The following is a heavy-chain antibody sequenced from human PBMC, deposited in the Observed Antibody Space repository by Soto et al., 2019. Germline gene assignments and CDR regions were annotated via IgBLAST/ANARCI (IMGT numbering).Heavy chain of an antibody. CDR2: IYWNDDK. CDR3: AKSGSSGWYGWFDP. V-gene: IGHV2-5*01. D-gene: IGHD6-19*01. J-gene: IGHJ5*02. Sequence: FGATPVNPRRTLRLNCSFSGFSLRTRVVVVGWIRQPPGKALEWLGFIYWNDDKRYSPSLKSRLTITKDTSKNQVVLTMTNMDPVDTATYYCAKSGSSGWYGWFDPWGQGTLVTVS. CDR1: GFSLRTRVVV.